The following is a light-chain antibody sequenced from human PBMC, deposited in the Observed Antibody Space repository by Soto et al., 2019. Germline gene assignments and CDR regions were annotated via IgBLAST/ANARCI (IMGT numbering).Light chain of an antibody. J-gene: IGLJ1*01. CDR1: SSNIGSNY. CDR3: AAWDDSLSGYV. Sequence: QSALTQPPSPSGAPGPRGTISCSGSSSNIGSNYVYWYQQLPETAPKLLIFRSNQRPSGVPDRFSGSKSGTSASLAISGLRSEDKADYYCAAWDDSLSGYVFGTGTKVTVL. CDR2: RSN. V-gene: IGLV1-47*01.